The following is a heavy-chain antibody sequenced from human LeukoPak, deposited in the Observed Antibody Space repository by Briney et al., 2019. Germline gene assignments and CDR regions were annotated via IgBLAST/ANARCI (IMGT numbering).Heavy chain of an antibody. J-gene: IGHJ6*03. D-gene: IGHD2-2*01. CDR1: GYTFTGYY. CDR2: INPNSGGT. CDR3: ARKSPLDYCSSTSCYQDYYYYMDV. Sequence: GASVKVSCKASGYTFTGYYMHWVRQAPGQGLEWMGWINPNSGGTNYAQKFQGRVTMTRDTSISTAYMELSRLRSDDTAVYYCARKSPLDYCSSTSCYQDYYYYMDVWGKGTTVTVSS. V-gene: IGHV1-2*02.